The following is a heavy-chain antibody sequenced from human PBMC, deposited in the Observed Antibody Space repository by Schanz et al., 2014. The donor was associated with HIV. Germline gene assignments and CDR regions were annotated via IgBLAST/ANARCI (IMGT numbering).Heavy chain of an antibody. D-gene: IGHD3-3*01. CDR1: GSKRRKEG. Sequence: QVHLVEPGGGVVQPGRVWRGYCVGSGSKRRKEGTHWVRQAPGKGLEWVAVSSHDGSVKFYGDSVKGRFTISRDTFKNTVYLQMNSLRSEDTAVYYCAKASESIFAVSPLDFWGQGTLVIVSS. V-gene: IGHV3-30*18. CDR2: SSHDGSVK. CDR3: AKASESIFAVSPLDF. J-gene: IGHJ4*02.